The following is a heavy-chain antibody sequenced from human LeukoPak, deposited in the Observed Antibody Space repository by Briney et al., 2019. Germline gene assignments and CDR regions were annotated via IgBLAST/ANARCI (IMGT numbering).Heavy chain of an antibody. J-gene: IGHJ6*03. CDR1: GYTFTSYG. CDR3: ARIVGNYDFWSGYYYYYYYMDV. Sequence: GASVKVSCKASGYTFTSYGISWVRQAPGQGLEWMGWISAYNGNTNYAQKLQGRVTMTTDTSTSTAYMELRSLRSDDTAVYYCARIVGNYDFWSGYYYYYYYMDVWGKGTTVTVSS. CDR2: ISAYNGNT. D-gene: IGHD3-3*01. V-gene: IGHV1-18*01.